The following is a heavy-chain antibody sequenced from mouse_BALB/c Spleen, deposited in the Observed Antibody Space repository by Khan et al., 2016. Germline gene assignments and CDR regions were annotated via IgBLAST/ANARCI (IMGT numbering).Heavy chain of an antibody. D-gene: IGHD1-2*01. CDR1: GYSITSDYA. Sequence: EVQLQESGPGLVKPSQSLSLTCTVTGYSITSDYAWNWIRQFPGNKLEWMGYIRYSGSTTYNPSLKSRISITRDNSKNLFFLQLYSVTTEDTATSYCTRSPTATRYFDVWGAGTTVTVSS. V-gene: IGHV3-2*02. J-gene: IGHJ1*01. CDR2: IRYSGST. CDR3: TRSPTATRYFDV.